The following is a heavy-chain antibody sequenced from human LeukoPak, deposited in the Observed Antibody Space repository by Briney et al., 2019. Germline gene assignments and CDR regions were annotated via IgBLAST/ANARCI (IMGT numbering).Heavy chain of an antibody. CDR3: ARDMHSSSWYGGFDH. CDR2: ISWSSGFI. CDR1: GFTFDDYA. D-gene: IGHD6-13*01. V-gene: IGHV3-9*01. J-gene: IGHJ4*02. Sequence: PGGSLRLSCAASGFTFDDYAMHWVRQAPGKGLEWVSGISWSSGFIGYADSVKGRFTISRDNAKNSLFLQMNSLRAEDTALYYCARDMHSSSWYGGFDHWGQGTLVTVSS.